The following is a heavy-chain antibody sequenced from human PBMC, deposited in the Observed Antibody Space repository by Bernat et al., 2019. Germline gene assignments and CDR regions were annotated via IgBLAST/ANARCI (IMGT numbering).Heavy chain of an antibody. CDR2: ISYDGSNE. CDR3: ASSKQQLDY. V-gene: IGHV3-30*03. Sequence: VQLVESGGGVVQPGRSLRLSCAASGFTFSSYGMHWVRQAPGKGLEWVALISYDGSNEYYADSVKGRFTISRDNAKNSLYLQMNSLRAEDTAVYYCASSKQQLDYWGQGTLVTVSS. CDR1: GFTFSSYG. D-gene: IGHD6-13*01. J-gene: IGHJ4*02.